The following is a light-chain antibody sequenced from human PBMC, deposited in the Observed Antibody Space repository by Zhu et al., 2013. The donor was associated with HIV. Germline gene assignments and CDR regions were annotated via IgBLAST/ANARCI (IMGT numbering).Light chain of an antibody. CDR2: KAS. CDR3: QQYDGYVYT. Sequence: DIQMTQSPSTLSASVGDRVTITCRASQSISSWLAWYQQKPGKAPKLLIYKASSLESGVPARFSGSGSGTEFTLTITNLQPDDFATYYCQQYDGYVYTFGRGTKLEIK. CDR1: QSISSW. V-gene: IGKV1-5*03. J-gene: IGKJ2*01.